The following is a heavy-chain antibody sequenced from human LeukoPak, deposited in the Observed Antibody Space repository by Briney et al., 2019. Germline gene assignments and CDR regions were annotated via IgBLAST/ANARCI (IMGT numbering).Heavy chain of an antibody. CDR1: GGSISSSSYY. V-gene: IGHV4-39*07. D-gene: IGHD6-19*01. Sequence: SETLSLTCTASGGSISSSSYYWSWIRQPPGKGLEWIGSIYYSGSTYYNPSLKSRVTISVDTSKNQFSLKLSSVTAADTAVYYCARDWGIAVRAFDIWGQGTMVTVSS. CDR3: ARDWGIAVRAFDI. CDR2: IYYSGST. J-gene: IGHJ3*02.